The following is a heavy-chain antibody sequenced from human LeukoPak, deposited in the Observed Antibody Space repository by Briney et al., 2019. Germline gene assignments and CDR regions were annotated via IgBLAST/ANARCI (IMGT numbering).Heavy chain of an antibody. D-gene: IGHD3-16*01. Sequence: PGGSLRLSCAATGFTFSSFDMSWARQAPGKGLEWVSTISDSGGRTHHADSVKGRFTISRDNSKSTLYLQMNSLRPEDTAVYYCDGADFWGQGTLVTVSS. J-gene: IGHJ4*02. CDR2: ISDSGGRT. CDR3: DGADF. CDR1: GFTFSSFD. V-gene: IGHV3-23*01.